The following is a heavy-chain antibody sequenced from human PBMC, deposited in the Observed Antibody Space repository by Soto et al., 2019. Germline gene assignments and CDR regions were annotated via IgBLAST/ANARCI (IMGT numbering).Heavy chain of an antibody. CDR3: ARCLTLPGTMLVWFDP. CDR2: IHHSGST. V-gene: IGHV4-38-2*01. J-gene: IGHJ5*02. CDR1: TYSISGGYF. Sequence: SETLSLTCVVSTYSISGGYFWGWVRQPPGKGLEWIGNIHHSGSTSYDPSLRSRVTISVDTSTNQFSLNLTSVTAADTAIYYCARCLTLPGTMLVWFDPWGQGTLVTVYS. D-gene: IGHD2-8*02.